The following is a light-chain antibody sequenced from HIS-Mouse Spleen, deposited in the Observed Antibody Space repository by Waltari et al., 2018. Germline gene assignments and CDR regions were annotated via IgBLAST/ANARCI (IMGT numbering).Light chain of an antibody. J-gene: IGLJ2*01. V-gene: IGLV3-10*01. CDR3: YSTDSSGNHRV. CDR1: ALPKKY. CDR2: KDS. Sequence: SYELTQPPSVSVSPGQTARITCSGDALPKKYAYWYQQKSGQAPVLVIYKDSKRPSGIPERFSGSSSGRMATLTISGAQVEDEADYYCYSTDSSGNHRVFGGGTKLTVL.